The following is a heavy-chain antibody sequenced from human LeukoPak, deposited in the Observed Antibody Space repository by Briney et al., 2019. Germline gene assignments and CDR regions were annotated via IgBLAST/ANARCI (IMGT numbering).Heavy chain of an antibody. CDR3: AKRGIAIRGLLIIGFHKEAYYFDS. V-gene: IGHV3-23*01. D-gene: IGHD3-10*01. Sequence: GGSLRLSCVVSGITLSNYAMSWVRQAPGKGLEWVSGISGSAGGTNYADSVKGRFTISRDNSMNTMYLQMNSLRAEDTAVYFCAKRGIAIRGLLIIGFHKEAYYFDSWGQGILVTVSS. J-gene: IGHJ4*02. CDR2: ISGSAGGT. CDR1: GITLSNYA.